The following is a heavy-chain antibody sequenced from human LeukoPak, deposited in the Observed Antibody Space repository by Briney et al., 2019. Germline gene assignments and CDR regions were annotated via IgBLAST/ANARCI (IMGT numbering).Heavy chain of an antibody. V-gene: IGHV4-38-2*01. D-gene: IGHD1-1*01. CDR3: ARNVTAGFSDY. CDR2: IYHSWGI. J-gene: IGHJ4*02. Sequence: PSETLSLTCAVSGSSITSNYFWAWFRQPPGKGLEWIATIYHSWGIYVNPSLKSRVSISLDASNNQFFLKLASVTAADTAIYYCARNVTAGFSDYWGQGILITVSS. CDR1: GSSITSNYF.